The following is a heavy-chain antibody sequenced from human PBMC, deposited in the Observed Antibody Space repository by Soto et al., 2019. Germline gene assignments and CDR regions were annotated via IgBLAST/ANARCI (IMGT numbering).Heavy chain of an antibody. J-gene: IGHJ4*02. Sequence: GGSLRLSCAASGFTFSSYAMSWVRQAPGKGLEWVSAISGSGSRTYYADSVKGRFTISRDNAKNSLYLQMNSLRAEDTAVYYCARAGDIVLMVYAPPVGFDYWGQGTLVTVSS. D-gene: IGHD2-8*01. V-gene: IGHV3-23*01. CDR1: GFTFSSYA. CDR2: ISGSGSRT. CDR3: ARAGDIVLMVYAPPVGFDY.